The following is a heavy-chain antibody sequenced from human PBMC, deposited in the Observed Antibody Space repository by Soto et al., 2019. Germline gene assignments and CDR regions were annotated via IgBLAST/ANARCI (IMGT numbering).Heavy chain of an antibody. CDR1: GFSFRDYY. Sequence: QVQLVESGGGFVKPGGSLRLSCAASGFSFRDYYMNWIRQAPGKGLEWVSSITFNTNYTNYADSVKGRFTISRDNAKNSLYLEMNSLRAEDTAVYYCARVSRDLLRFDYWGQGTLVTVSS. CDR2: ITFNTNYT. CDR3: ARVSRDLLRFDY. V-gene: IGHV3-11*05. D-gene: IGHD3-3*01. J-gene: IGHJ4*02.